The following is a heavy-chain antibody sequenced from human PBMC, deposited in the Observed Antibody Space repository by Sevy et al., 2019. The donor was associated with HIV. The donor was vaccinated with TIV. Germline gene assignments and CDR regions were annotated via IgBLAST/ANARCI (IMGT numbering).Heavy chain of an antibody. V-gene: IGHV3-23*01. J-gene: IGHJ4*02. D-gene: IGHD2-21*01. CDR1: GFTFSSYA. CDR2: ISGSGGST. CDR3: AKHPNEPYCGGDCFEAFDY. Sequence: GGYLRLSCAASGFTFSSYAMSWVRQAPGKGLEWVSAISGSGGSTYYADSVKGRFTISRDNSKNTLYLQMNSLRAEDTAVYYCAKHPNEPYCGGDCFEAFDYWGQGTLVTVPS.